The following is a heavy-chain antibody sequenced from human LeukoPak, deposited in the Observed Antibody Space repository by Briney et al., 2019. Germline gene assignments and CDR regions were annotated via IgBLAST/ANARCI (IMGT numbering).Heavy chain of an antibody. D-gene: IGHD1-26*01. CDR1: GFTFSSYS. CDR3: ARGPSGSYYLFWFDP. V-gene: IGHV3-48*01. CDR2: ISSSSSTI. J-gene: IGHJ5*02. Sequence: GGSLRLSCAASGFTFSSYSMNWVRQAPGKGLEWVSYISSSSSTIYYADSVKGRFTISRDNAKNSLYLQMNSLRAEDTAVYYCARGPSGSYYLFWFDPWGQGTLVTVSS.